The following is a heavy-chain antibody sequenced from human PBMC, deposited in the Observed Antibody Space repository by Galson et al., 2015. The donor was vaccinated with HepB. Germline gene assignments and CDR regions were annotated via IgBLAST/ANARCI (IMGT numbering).Heavy chain of an antibody. Sequence: QSGAEVKKPGESLRISCKGSGYRFTNYWISWVRQMPGRGPEWMGRIDPSDSYTTYSPSFEGLVTISADRSTSTVYLQWGSLEASDTAIYYCARRHCSSSSCYGGFYYFYMDVWGTGTTVTVSS. J-gene: IGHJ6*04. V-gene: IGHV5-10-1*01. D-gene: IGHD2-2*01. CDR2: IDPSDSYT. CDR3: ARRHCSSSSCYGGFYYFYMDV. CDR1: GYRFTNYW.